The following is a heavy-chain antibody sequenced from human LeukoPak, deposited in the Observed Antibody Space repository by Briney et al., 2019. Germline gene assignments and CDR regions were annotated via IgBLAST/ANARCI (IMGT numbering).Heavy chain of an antibody. V-gene: IGHV3-9*01. Sequence: PGGSLRLSCAASGFTFDDYAMHWVRQAPGKGREWVSGISWNSGSIGYADSVKGRFTISRDNAKNSLYLQMNSLRAEDTALYYCAKDGGRYYYDSSGYPDSYYFDYWGQGTLVTVSS. D-gene: IGHD3-22*01. CDR1: GFTFDDYA. CDR2: ISWNSGSI. J-gene: IGHJ4*02. CDR3: AKDGGRYYYDSSGYPDSYYFDY.